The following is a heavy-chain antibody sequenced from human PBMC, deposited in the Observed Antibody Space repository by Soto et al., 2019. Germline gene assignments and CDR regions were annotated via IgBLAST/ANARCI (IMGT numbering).Heavy chain of an antibody. J-gene: IGHJ6*02. Sequence: ASVKVSCKASGYTFTGYYMHWVRQAPGQGLEWMGWINPNSGGTNYAQKFQGWVTMTRDTSISTAYMELSRLRSDDTAAYYCARALVVAATRYYYGMDVWGQGTTVTVSS. CDR2: INPNSGGT. D-gene: IGHD2-15*01. V-gene: IGHV1-2*04. CDR1: GYTFTGYY. CDR3: ARALVVAATRYYYGMDV.